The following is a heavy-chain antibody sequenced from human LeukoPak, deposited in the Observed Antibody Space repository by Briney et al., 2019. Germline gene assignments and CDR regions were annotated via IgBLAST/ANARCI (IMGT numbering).Heavy chain of an antibody. CDR3: AREGYSYGYTHDAFDI. J-gene: IGHJ3*02. V-gene: IGHV1-18*01. D-gene: IGHD5-18*01. CDR2: ISAYNGNT. CDR1: GYTFTSYG. Sequence: GASVKVSCKASGYTFTSYGISWVRQAPGQGLEWMGWISAYNGNTNYAQKLQGRVTMTTDTSTSTAYMELRSLRSDDTAVYYCAREGYSYGYTHDAFDIWGQGTMVTVSS.